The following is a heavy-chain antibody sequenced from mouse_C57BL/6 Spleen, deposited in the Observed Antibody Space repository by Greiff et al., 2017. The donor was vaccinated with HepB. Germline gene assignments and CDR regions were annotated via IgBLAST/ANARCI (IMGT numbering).Heavy chain of an antibody. V-gene: IGHV1-69*01. CDR3: ARRYFDV. J-gene: IGHJ1*03. Sequence: QVQLQQSGAELVMPGASVKLSCKASGYTFTSYWMHWVKQRPGQGLEWIGEIDPSDSYTNYNQKFKGKSTLTVDKSSSTAYMQLSSLTSEDSAVYYCARRYFDVWGTGTTVTVSS. CDR2: IDPSDSYT. CDR1: GYTFTSYW.